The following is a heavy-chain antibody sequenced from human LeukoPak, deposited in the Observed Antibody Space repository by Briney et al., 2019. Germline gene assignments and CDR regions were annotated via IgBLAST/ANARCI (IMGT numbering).Heavy chain of an antibody. V-gene: IGHV1-2*02. CDR2: INPNSGGT. D-gene: IGHD3-22*01. CDR3: ARDDSSGYYGYFHH. CDR1: GYTFTGYY. J-gene: IGHJ1*01. Sequence: GASVKVSFKASGYTFTGYYMHWVRQAPGQGLEWMGWINPNSGGTNYVQKFQGRVTMTRDTSISTAYMELSRLSSDDTALYYCARDDSSGYYGYFHHWGQGTLVTVSS.